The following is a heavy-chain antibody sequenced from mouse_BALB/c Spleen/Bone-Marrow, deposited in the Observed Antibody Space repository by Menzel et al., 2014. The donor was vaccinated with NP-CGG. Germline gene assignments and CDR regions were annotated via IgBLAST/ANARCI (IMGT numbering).Heavy chain of an antibody. CDR2: IDPETGGT. Sequence: QVQLQQSGAELVRPGASVTLSCKASGYTFTDYEMHWVKQTPVHGLVWIGAIDPETGGTAYNQKFKGKATLTADKSSSTAYMELRSLTSEDSAVYYCTRSETGPFAYWGQGTLVTVSA. D-gene: IGHD4-1*01. J-gene: IGHJ3*01. CDR1: GYTFTDYE. CDR3: TRSETGPFAY. V-gene: IGHV1-15*01.